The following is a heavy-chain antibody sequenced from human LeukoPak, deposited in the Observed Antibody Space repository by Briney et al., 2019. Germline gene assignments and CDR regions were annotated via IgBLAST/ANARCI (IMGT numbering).Heavy chain of an antibody. D-gene: IGHD1-7*01. Sequence: SETLSLTCTVSGGSISSYYWSWIRQPPGKGLEWIGYIYYSGSTNYNPSLKCRVTISVDTSKNQFSLKLSSVTAADTAVYYCARDRTGTNAFDIWGQGTMVTVSS. V-gene: IGHV4-59*01. CDR3: ARDRTGTNAFDI. CDR2: IYYSGST. CDR1: GGSISSYY. J-gene: IGHJ3*02.